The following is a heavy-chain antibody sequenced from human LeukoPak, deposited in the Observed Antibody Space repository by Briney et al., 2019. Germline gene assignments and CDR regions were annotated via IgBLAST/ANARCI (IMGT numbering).Heavy chain of an antibody. CDR3: AKTRPLDSSSWSHGDY. D-gene: IGHD6-13*01. CDR1: GVTFSSYA. CDR2: ISGSGDST. J-gene: IGHJ4*02. Sequence: GGSVRLSCAASGVTFSSYAMSWVRQAPGKGLEWVSAISGSGDSTYYGDSVKGRFTISRDNSKNTLYLQMNSLRAEDTAVYYCAKTRPLDSSSWSHGDYWGQGTLVTVSS. V-gene: IGHV3-23*01.